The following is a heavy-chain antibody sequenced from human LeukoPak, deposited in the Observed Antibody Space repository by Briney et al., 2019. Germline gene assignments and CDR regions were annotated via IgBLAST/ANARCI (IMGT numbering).Heavy chain of an antibody. CDR2: IYYSGST. J-gene: IGHJ3*02. D-gene: IGHD5-18*01. CDR1: GGSISSYY. CDR3: ARPGVGSGRYGAFDI. Sequence: SETLSLTCTVSGGSISSYYWSWIRQPPGKGLEWIGYIYYSGSTNYNPSLESRVTMSVDTSKNQFSLKLRSVTAADTAAYYCARPGVGSGRYGAFDIWGQGTMVTVSS. V-gene: IGHV4-59*08.